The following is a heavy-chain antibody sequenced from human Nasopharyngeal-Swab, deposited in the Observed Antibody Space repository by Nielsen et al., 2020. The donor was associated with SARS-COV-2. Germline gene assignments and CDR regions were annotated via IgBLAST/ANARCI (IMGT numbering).Heavy chain of an antibody. V-gene: IGHV4-34*01. CDR1: GGSFSDYY. CDR3: ARGFGDSSGYQKGYFDY. CDR2: INHSGST. D-gene: IGHD3-22*01. Sequence: SETLSLTCAVYGGSFSDYYWSWIRQPPGKGLEWIGEINHSGSTNYNPSLKSRVTISVDTSKNQFSLKLSSVTAADTAVYYCARGFGDSSGYQKGYFDYWGQGTLVTVSS. J-gene: IGHJ4*02.